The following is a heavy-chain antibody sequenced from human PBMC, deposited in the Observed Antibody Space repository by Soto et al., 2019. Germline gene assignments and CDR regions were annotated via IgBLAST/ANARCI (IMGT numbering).Heavy chain of an antibody. CDR2: ISGSGGST. CDR1: GFTFSSYA. Sequence: GGSLRLSCAASGFTFSSYAMSWVRQAPGKGLEWVSAISGSGGSTYYADSVKGRFTISRDNSKNTLYLQMNSLRAEDTAVYYCAKVGYSSSWNYYYYYYMDVWGKGTTVTVSS. J-gene: IGHJ6*03. V-gene: IGHV3-23*01. D-gene: IGHD6-13*01. CDR3: AKVGYSSSWNYYYYYYMDV.